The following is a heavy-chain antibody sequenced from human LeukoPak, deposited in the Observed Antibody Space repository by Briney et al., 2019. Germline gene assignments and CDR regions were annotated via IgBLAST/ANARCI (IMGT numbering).Heavy chain of an antibody. CDR1: GYTLTELC. CDR3: ATVRATYGSGAYFDY. V-gene: IGHV1-24*01. J-gene: IGHJ4*02. D-gene: IGHD3-10*01. CDR2: FDPEDGET. Sequence: GASVKVSCKFSGYTLTELCMHWVRQAPGKGLEWMGGFDPEDGETIYAQKFQGRVTMTEDTSTDTAYMELSSLRSEDTAVYYCATVRATYGSGAYFDYWGQGTLVTVSS.